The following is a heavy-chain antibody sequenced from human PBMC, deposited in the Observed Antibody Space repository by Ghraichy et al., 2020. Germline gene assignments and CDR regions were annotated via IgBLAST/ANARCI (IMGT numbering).Heavy chain of an antibody. D-gene: IGHD1-1*01. Sequence: ASVKVSCKASGYTFRSYTIHWVRQAPGQGLEWMGWIAPDNGYTMYSDKFQGRITITRDTSARTVYLELSRLRSEDTAVYYCARLYRARTTDVDYWGQGTLITVSS. V-gene: IGHV1-3*01. CDR3: ARLYRARTTDVDY. CDR2: IAPDNGYT. CDR1: GYTFRSYT. J-gene: IGHJ4*02.